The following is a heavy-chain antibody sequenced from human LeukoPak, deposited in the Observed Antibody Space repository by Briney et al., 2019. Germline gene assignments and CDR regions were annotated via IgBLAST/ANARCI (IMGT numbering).Heavy chain of an antibody. Sequence: SETLSLTCTVSGYSISSGYYWGWIRQPPGKGLEWIGSIYHSGSTYYNPSLKSRVTISVDTSKNQFSLKLSSVTAADTAVYYRANLFGSGYDRGVFDYWGQGTLVTVSS. CDR1: GYSISSGYY. CDR3: ANLFGSGYDRGVFDY. CDR2: IYHSGST. D-gene: IGHD5-12*01. V-gene: IGHV4-38-2*02. J-gene: IGHJ4*02.